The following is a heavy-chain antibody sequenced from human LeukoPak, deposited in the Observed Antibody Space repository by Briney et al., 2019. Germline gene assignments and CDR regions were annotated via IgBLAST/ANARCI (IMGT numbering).Heavy chain of an antibody. J-gene: IGHJ5*02. CDR2: INTYNGNT. CDR3: GRNSRRDVAERQFLPGVLSLLSQCDNCFDP. Sequence: GASVKVSCKASAYTFTNYGISWVRQAPGQGLEWKGWINTYNGNTIYAQKFQGRVTMTTDTSTSQAYMELRSLRSDDAAVYYCGRNSRRDVAERQFLPGVLSLLSQCDNCFDPWGQGTLVSVSS. V-gene: IGHV1-18*04. CDR1: AYTFTNYG. D-gene: IGHD7-27*01.